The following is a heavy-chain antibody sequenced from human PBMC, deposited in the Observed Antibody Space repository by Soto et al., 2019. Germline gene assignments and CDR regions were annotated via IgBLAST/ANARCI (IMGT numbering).Heavy chain of an antibody. Sequence: SETLSLTCTVSGGSITDYYWSWIRQPPGKALEWIGYGYHSVSIHYNPSLKTRVTISVDTSENQFSLRLSSVTAADTAVYYCARAFAGFGAYWYFDLWGRGTLVNVSS. CDR3: ARAFAGFGAYWYFDL. J-gene: IGHJ2*01. D-gene: IGHD3-16*01. V-gene: IGHV4-59*01. CDR1: GGSITDYY. CDR2: GYHSVSI.